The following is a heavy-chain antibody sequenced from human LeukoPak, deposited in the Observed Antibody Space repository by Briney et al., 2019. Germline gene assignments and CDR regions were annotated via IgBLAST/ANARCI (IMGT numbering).Heavy chain of an antibody. Sequence: PGGSLRLSCAASGFTFSSYAMSWVRQAPGKGLEWVSAISGSGGSTYYADSVKGRFTISRDNSKNTLYLQMNSLRAEDTAVYYCAKERITMIVVASPGGAFDIWGQGTMVTVSS. J-gene: IGHJ3*02. V-gene: IGHV3-23*01. D-gene: IGHD3-22*01. CDR2: ISGSGGST. CDR3: AKERITMIVVASPGGAFDI. CDR1: GFTFSSYA.